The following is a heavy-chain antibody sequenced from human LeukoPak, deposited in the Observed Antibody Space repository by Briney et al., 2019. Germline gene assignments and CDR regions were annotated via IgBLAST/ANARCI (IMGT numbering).Heavy chain of an antibody. D-gene: IGHD3-10*01. Sequence: PSETLSLTCAVSGGSISSSNWWSWVRQPPGKGLEWIGEIYHSGSTNYNPSLKSRVTISVDTSKNQFSLKVSSVTAADTAVYYCARFRGGGQRTIFDYWGQGTLVTVSS. CDR2: IYHSGST. CDR1: GGSISSSNW. V-gene: IGHV4-4*02. J-gene: IGHJ4*02. CDR3: ARFRGGGQRTIFDY.